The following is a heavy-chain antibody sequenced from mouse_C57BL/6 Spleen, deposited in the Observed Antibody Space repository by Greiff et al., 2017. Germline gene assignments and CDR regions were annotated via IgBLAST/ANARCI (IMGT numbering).Heavy chain of an antibody. CDR2: ISDGGSYT. CDR3: ARVKGSSGYYFDY. V-gene: IGHV5-4*01. Sequence: VQLKESGGGLVKPGGSLKLSCAASGFTFSSYALSWVRQTPEKRLEWVATISDGGSYTYYPDNVKGRFTISRDNAKNNLYLQMSHLKSEDTAMYYCARVKGSSGYYFDYWGQGTTLTVSS. D-gene: IGHD3-2*02. J-gene: IGHJ2*01. CDR1: GFTFSSYA.